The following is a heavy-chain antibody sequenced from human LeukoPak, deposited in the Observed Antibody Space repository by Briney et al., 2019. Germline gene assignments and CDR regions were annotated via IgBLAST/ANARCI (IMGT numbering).Heavy chain of an antibody. CDR2: INPYSGGT. D-gene: IGHD2/OR15-2a*01. J-gene: IGHJ6*03. CDR3: ARGRTYFDSPWYSYYYMDV. V-gene: IGHV1-2*02. CDR1: GYTFIDYY. Sequence: ASVKVSCKASGYTFIDYYIHWVRQAPGQGREWMAWINPYSGGTNYAQKFLARVTMTRDTSISTAYLELSRLSSDDTAVYYCARGRTYFDSPWYSYYYMDVWGKGTTVTVSS.